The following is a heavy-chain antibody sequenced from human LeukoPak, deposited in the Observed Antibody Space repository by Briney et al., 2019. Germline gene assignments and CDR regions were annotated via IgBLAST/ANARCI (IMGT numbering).Heavy chain of an antibody. CDR3: ARWDGTYYENTFDI. D-gene: IGHD1-26*01. J-gene: IGHJ3*02. Sequence: GGSLRLSCAASGFTISRYWKSWVRLPQRQGQEREANIKEDGGEKQYVESVKGRFTISRDNAKKSLYLQMNSLRAEDTAVYYCARWDGTYYENTFDIWGQGTLVTVSS. CDR2: IKEDGGEK. CDR1: GFTISRYW. V-gene: IGHV3-7*01.